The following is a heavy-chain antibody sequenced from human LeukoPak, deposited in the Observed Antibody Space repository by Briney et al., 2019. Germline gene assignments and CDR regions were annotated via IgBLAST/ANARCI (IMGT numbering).Heavy chain of an antibody. CDR2: ISWNSGSI. J-gene: IGHJ4*02. CDR3: AKDRHDILTGPSY. V-gene: IGHV3-9*01. Sequence: GRSLRLSCAASGFTFDDYAMHWVRHAPGKGLEWVSGISWNSGSIGYADSVKGRFTISRDNAKNSLYLQMNSLRAEDTALYYCAKDRHDILTGPSYWGQGTLVTVSS. D-gene: IGHD3-9*01. CDR1: GFTFDDYA.